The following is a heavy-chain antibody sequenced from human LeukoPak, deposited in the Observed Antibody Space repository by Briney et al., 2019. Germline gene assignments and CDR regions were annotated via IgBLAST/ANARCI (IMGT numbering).Heavy chain of an antibody. J-gene: IGHJ4*02. D-gene: IGHD6-19*01. Sequence: GGSLRLSCAASGFTVSSNYISWVRQAPGKGLEWVSVIFSDGSSYYTDSVKGRFSISIDISKNTLYLQMNSLRAEDTAMYYCARKTPSGGWNFDYWGQRNLFTVSS. CDR2: IFSDGSS. CDR1: GFTVSSNY. V-gene: IGHV3-53*01. CDR3: ARKTPSGGWNFDY.